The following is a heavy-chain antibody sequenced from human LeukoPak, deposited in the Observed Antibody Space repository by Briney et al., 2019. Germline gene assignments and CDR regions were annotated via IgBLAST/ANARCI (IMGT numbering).Heavy chain of an antibody. CDR2: IYHSGST. V-gene: IGHV4-30-2*01. J-gene: IGHJ3*02. CDR3: ARDRGYCTNGVCYTRDAFDI. CDR1: GGSISSGGYS. Sequence: SETLSLTCAVSGGSISSGGYSWSWIRQPPGKGLEWIGYIYHSGSTYYNPSLKSRVTISVDRSKNQFSLKLSSVTAADTAVYYCARDRGYCTNGVCYTRDAFDIWGQGTMVTVSS. D-gene: IGHD2-8*01.